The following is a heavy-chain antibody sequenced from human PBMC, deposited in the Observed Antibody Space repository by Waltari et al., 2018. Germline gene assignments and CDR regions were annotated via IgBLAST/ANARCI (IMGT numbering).Heavy chain of an antibody. CDR3: ARNTPYYHYMDV. D-gene: IGHD2-15*01. Sequence: QVQLQESGPGLVKPSETLSLSCTVSGGSISDYFWSWIRQPPGKGLEWLGYIYYSGSTKYNPALKSRVTISVDTYKNHFSLKLSSVTAADTAVYYCARNTPYYHYMDVWGKGTTVTISS. J-gene: IGHJ6*03. CDR1: GGSISDYF. CDR2: IYYSGST. V-gene: IGHV4-59*01.